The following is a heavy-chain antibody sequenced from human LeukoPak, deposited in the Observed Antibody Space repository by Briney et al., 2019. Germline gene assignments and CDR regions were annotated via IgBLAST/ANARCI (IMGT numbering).Heavy chain of an antibody. CDR2: INPNSGGT. J-gene: IGHJ6*02. Sequence: ASVKVSCKASGYTFTGYYMHWVRQAPGQGVEWMGWINPNSGGTNYAQKFQGRVTMTRDTSISTAYMELSRLRSDDTAVYYCARDKQRYYYYGMDVWGQGTTVTVSS. CDR3: ARDKQRYYYYGMDV. CDR1: GYTFTGYY. D-gene: IGHD5-18*01. V-gene: IGHV1-2*02.